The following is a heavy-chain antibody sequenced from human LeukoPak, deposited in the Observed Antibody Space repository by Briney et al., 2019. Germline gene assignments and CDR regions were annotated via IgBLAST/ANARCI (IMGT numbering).Heavy chain of an antibody. J-gene: IGHJ3*02. CDR2: IYYSGST. CDR1: GGSISSSSYY. D-gene: IGHD5-18*01. Sequence: SETLSLTWTVSGGSISSSSYYWGWIRQPPGKGLEWIGSIYYSGSTYYNPSLKSRVTISVDTSKNQFSLKLSSVTAADTAVYYCARSRSGYSYDHAAFDIWGQGTMVTVSS. CDR3: ARSRSGYSYDHAAFDI. V-gene: IGHV4-39*07.